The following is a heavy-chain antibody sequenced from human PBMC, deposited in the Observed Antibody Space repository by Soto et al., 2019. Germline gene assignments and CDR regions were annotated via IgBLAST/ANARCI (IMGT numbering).Heavy chain of an antibody. CDR3: ARYQEYSNPYYYYGMDV. Sequence: ETLSLTCTVSGGSISSYYWSWIRQPPGKGLERIGYIYYSGSTNYNPSLKSRVTISVDTSKNQFSLKLSSVTAADTAVYYCARYQEYSNPYYYYGMDVWGQGTTVTVSS. J-gene: IGHJ6*02. V-gene: IGHV4-59*01. CDR2: IYYSGST. CDR1: GGSISSYY. D-gene: IGHD6-6*01.